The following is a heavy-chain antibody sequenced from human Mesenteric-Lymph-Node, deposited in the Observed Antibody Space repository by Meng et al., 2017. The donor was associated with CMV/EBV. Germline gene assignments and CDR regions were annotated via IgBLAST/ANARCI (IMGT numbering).Heavy chain of an antibody. CDR2: ISSSGSIT. J-gene: IGHJ6*02. CDR3: AREVTFLEGLYHMDV. D-gene: IGHD3-3*02. Sequence: SGFSFSDHYMSWIRQAPGKGLEWVSYISSSGSITYYADSVKGRFTISRDNAKNSLYLQMNSLRAEDTAVYYCAREVTFLEGLYHMDVWGQGTMVTVSS. CDR1: GFSFSDHY. V-gene: IGHV3-11*01.